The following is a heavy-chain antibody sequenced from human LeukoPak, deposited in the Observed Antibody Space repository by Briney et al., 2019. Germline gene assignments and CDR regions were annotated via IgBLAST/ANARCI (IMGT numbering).Heavy chain of an antibody. CDR3: ARHAYYYDRSGSYEAFDI. Sequence: SETLSLTCTVSGASISSYYWSWIRQPPGKGLEWIGFIYYSGSTNYNPSLKSRVTMSLDTSKNQFSLKLSSVTAADTAVYYCARHAYYYDRSGSYEAFDIWGQGTMVTVSS. D-gene: IGHD3-22*01. J-gene: IGHJ3*02. V-gene: IGHV4-59*08. CDR1: GASISSYY. CDR2: IYYSGST.